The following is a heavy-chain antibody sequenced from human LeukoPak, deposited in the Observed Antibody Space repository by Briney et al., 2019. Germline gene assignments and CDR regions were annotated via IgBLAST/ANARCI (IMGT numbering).Heavy chain of an antibody. V-gene: IGHV4-4*02. CDR3: ARASYYDYVWGSYRRYYFDY. J-gene: IGHJ4*02. CDR1: GDSINSLDL. CDR2: MYLSGTT. D-gene: IGHD3-16*02. Sequence: SETLSLTCTVSGDSINSLDLWSWVRQPPGKGLEWIGEMYLSGTTHSNPSVKSRVTISIDKSKNQFFLNLSSVTAADTAVYYCARASYYDYVWGSYRRYYFDYWGQGTLVTVSS.